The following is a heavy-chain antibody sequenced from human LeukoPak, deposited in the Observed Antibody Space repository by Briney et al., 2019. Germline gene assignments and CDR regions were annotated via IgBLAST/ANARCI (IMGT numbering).Heavy chain of an antibody. D-gene: IGHD3-3*01. CDR3: ARGTTYYDFWSGFNWFDP. CDR1: GYTFTGYY. J-gene: IGHJ5*02. Sequence: RASVKVSCKASGYTFTGYYMHWVRQAPGQGLERMGWINPNSGDTNYAQKFQGRVTMTRDTSISTAYMELSRLRSDDTAVYYCARGTTYYDFWSGFNWFDPWGQGTLVTVSS. CDR2: INPNSGDT. V-gene: IGHV1-2*02.